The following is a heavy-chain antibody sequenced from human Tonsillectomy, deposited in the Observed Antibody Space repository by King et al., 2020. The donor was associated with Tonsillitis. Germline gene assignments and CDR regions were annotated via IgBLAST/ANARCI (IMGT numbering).Heavy chain of an antibody. CDR1: VPVFNNAW. V-gene: IGHV3-15*01. Sequence: VQLVESGGGLVNPGGSLRLSCVASVPVFNNAWISWVRQAPGKGLEWVGRTKSPSNGGTKDYAAPVKGRFTISRDDSKNTLYLQMNGLKTEDTAMYFCAAEQWEADWYFDRWGRGTLVTVSS. D-gene: IGHD1-26*01. J-gene: IGHJ2*01. CDR3: AAEQWEADWYFDR. CDR2: TKSPSNGGTK.